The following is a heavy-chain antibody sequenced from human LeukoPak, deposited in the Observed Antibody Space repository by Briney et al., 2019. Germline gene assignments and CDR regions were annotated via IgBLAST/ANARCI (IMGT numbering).Heavy chain of an antibody. CDR3: ARDPREWELPVDY. CDR2: INRDGSST. Sequence: GGSLRLSCAASGFTLSTSWMHWVRQAPGKGLVWVSLINRDGSSTSYADSVKGRFTISRDNAKNTLYLQMNSLRAEDTAVYYCARDPREWELPVDYWGQGTLVTVSS. CDR1: GFTLSTSW. V-gene: IGHV3-74*01. D-gene: IGHD1-26*01. J-gene: IGHJ4*02.